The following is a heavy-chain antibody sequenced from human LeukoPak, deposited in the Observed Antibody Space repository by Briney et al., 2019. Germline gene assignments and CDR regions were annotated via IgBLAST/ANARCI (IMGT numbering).Heavy chain of an antibody. D-gene: IGHD3-22*01. V-gene: IGHV3-15*01. Sequence: PGGSLRLSCAASGFTFSSYAMHWVRQAPGKGLEWVGRINSKTDGGTTDYAAPVKGRFTISRDDSKNTLYLQMNSLKTEDTAVYYCTTDAYYYDSSDQPGAFDIWGQGTMVTVSS. CDR3: TTDAYYYDSSDQPGAFDI. CDR1: GFTFSSYA. J-gene: IGHJ3*02. CDR2: INSKTDGGTT.